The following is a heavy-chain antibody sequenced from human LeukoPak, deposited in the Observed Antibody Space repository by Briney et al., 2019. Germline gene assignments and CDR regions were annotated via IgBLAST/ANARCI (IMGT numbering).Heavy chain of an antibody. CDR3: ARDACSNPCIISGYYYMDV. D-gene: IGHD1-14*01. CDR2: MNPNSGNT. J-gene: IGHJ6*03. CDR1: GYTFTSYD. V-gene: IGHV1-8*01. Sequence: ASVKVSCKASGYTFTSYDINWVRQATGQGLEWMGWMNPNSGNTGYAQKFQGRVTMTRNTSISTAYMELSSLRSEDMAVYYCARDACSNPCIISGYYYMDVWGKGTTVTVSS.